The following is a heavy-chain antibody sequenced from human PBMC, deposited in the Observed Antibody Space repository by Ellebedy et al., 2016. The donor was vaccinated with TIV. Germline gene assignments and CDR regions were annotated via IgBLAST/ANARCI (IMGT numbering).Heavy chain of an antibody. J-gene: IGHJ3*01. CDR1: GFTFSGFS. Sequence: PGGSLRLSCTASGFTFSGFSLHWVRQAPGKGLEWVAVISHGGDRIYYADSVKGRFTISRDNSKNTLYLQMNSLGADDTGLYYCPRDGPFGSAWQAFDVWGQGTMVTVSS. CDR2: ISHGGDRI. D-gene: IGHD6-19*01. CDR3: PRDGPFGSAWQAFDV. V-gene: IGHV3-30-3*01.